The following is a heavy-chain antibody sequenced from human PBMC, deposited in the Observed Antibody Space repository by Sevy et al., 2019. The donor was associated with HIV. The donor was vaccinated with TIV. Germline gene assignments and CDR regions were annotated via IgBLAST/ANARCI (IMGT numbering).Heavy chain of an antibody. Sequence: GGSLRLSCTASGFVFSSYAMHWDRQAPGKGLEWVAFIAYDGSNKNYADSVKGRFTLSRDNSKHTLYLQMNSLGAEDTAVYYCARPRFLEWLSSAAFDIWGQGTMVTVSS. V-gene: IGHV3-30*04. D-gene: IGHD3-3*01. CDR1: GFVFSSYA. CDR3: ARPRFLEWLSSAAFDI. CDR2: IAYDGSNK. J-gene: IGHJ3*02.